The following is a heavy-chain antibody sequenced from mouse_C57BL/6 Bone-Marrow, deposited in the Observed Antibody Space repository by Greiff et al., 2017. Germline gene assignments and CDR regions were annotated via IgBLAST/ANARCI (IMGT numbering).Heavy chain of an antibody. V-gene: IGHV1-39*01. Sequence: EVKLMESGPELVKPGASVKISCKASGYSFTDYNMNWVKQSNGKSLEWIGVINPNYGTTSYNQKFKGKATLTVDQSSSTAYMQLNSLTSEDSAVYYCARSIPTHYYGSSPPFDYWGQGTTLTVSS. CDR1: GYSFTDYN. J-gene: IGHJ2*01. CDR3: ARSIPTHYYGSSPPFDY. D-gene: IGHD1-1*01. CDR2: INPNYGTT.